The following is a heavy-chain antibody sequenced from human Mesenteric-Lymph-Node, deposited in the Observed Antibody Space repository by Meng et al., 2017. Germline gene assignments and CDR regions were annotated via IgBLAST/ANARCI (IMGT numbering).Heavy chain of an antibody. CDR2: IKQDGSEK. CDR1: GFTFSSYW. V-gene: IGHV3-7*01. D-gene: IGHD5-18*01. J-gene: IGHJ6*02. Sequence: GESLKISCAASGFTFSSYWMSWVRQAPGKGLEWVANIKQDGSEKYYVDYVKGRFTISRDNAKNSLYLQMNSLRAEDTAVYYCAKHPNSYSYYYYYGMDVWGQGTTVTVSS. CDR3: AKHPNSYSYYYYYGMDV.